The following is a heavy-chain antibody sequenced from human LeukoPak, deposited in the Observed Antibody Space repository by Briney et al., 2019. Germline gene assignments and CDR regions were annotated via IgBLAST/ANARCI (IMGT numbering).Heavy chain of an antibody. CDR2: ISGSGGST. Sequence: PGGSLRLXCAASGFTFSSYAMSWVRQAPGKGLEWVSAISGSGGSTYYADSVKGRFTISRDNSKNTLYLQMNSLRAEDTAVYYCANLITMVRGVIIDYWGQGTLVTVSS. J-gene: IGHJ4*02. D-gene: IGHD3-10*01. CDR3: ANLITMVRGVIIDY. V-gene: IGHV3-23*01. CDR1: GFTFSSYA.